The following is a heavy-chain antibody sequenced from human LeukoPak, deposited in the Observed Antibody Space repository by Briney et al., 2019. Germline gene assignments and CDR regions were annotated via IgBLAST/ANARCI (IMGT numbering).Heavy chain of an antibody. CDR2: ISAYNGNT. J-gene: IGHJ4*02. CDR3: ARVLEWLFPFDY. D-gene: IGHD3-3*01. Sequence: ASVKVSCKASGYTFTSYGINWVRQAPGQGLEWMGWISAYNGNTNYAQKLQGRVTMTADTSTSTAYMELRSLRSDDTAVYYCARVLEWLFPFDYWGQGTLVTVSS. V-gene: IGHV1-18*01. CDR1: GYTFTSYG.